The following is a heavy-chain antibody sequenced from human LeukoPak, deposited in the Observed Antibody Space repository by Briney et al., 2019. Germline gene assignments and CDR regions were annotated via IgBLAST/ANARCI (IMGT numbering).Heavy chain of an antibody. CDR1: GITFSSYA. V-gene: IGHV3-23*01. CDR3: AKDGVGATGGY. CDR2: ITGSGDTT. D-gene: IGHD1-26*01. Sequence: PGGSLRLSCAASGITFSSYAMSWVRQAPGKGLEWVSKITGSGDTTYYADSVQGRFTISRDNSKNTLYLQMNSLRAEDTAVYYCAKDGVGATGGYWGQGTLVTVSS. J-gene: IGHJ4*02.